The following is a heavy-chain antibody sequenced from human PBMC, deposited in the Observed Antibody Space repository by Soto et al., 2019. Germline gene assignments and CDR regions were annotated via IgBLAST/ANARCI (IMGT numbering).Heavy chain of an antibody. J-gene: IGHJ3*02. Sequence: GASVKVSCKASGHMFSNYGISWVRQAPGQGLEWMGWISAYNGNTNYAQNLEDRVTMTTDTSTSTAYMELRSLRSDDTAMYYCVRDAAVYYDIRGTRKNDPFDSWGQGKMVTVSS. D-gene: IGHD3-22*01. V-gene: IGHV1-18*04. CDR1: GHMFSNYG. CDR3: VRDAAVYYDIRGTRKNDPFDS. CDR2: ISAYNGNT.